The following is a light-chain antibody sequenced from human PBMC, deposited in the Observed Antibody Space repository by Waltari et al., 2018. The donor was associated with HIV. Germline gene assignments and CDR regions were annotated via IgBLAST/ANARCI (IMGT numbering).Light chain of an antibody. Sequence: QSVLTQPPSVSGAPGQRVTISCTGRSSNIGAGYDVHWSQQLPGTAPKLLLSGNNNRPSGVLYRFSGSKSGTSASLAITGLQAEDEADYYCQSYDSSLGGYIFGTGTKVTVL. CDR3: QSYDSSLGGYI. J-gene: IGLJ1*01. CDR1: SSNIGAGYD. V-gene: IGLV1-40*01. CDR2: GNN.